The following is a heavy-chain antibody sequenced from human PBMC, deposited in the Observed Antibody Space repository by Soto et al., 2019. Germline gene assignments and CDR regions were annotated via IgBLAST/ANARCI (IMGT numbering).Heavy chain of an antibody. V-gene: IGHV4-59*01. CDR2: VYNSGST. CDR3: ARYRREAAAGYTLDY. CDR1: GGSISSNY. J-gene: IGHJ4*02. D-gene: IGHD6-13*01. Sequence: SETLSLTCTVSGGSISSNYWTWIRQPPGKGLEWIGYVYNSGSTNYNPSLKSRVTISEDTSKSQFSLKVNSMTAADTAVYYCARYRREAAAGYTLDYWGQGILVTVSS.